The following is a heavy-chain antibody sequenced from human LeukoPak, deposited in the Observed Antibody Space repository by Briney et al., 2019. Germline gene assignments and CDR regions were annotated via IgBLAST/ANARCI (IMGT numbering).Heavy chain of an antibody. CDR3: ARFLAAAGTRPVDYGMDV. J-gene: IGHJ6*02. Sequence: GESLQISCKGSGYSFTSYWIGWVRQMPGKGLEWMGIIYPGDSDTRYSPSFQGQVTISADKSISTAYLQWSSLKASDTAMYYCARFLAAAGTRPVDYGMDVWGQGTTVTVSS. CDR2: IYPGDSDT. CDR1: GYSFTSYW. D-gene: IGHD6-13*01. V-gene: IGHV5-51*01.